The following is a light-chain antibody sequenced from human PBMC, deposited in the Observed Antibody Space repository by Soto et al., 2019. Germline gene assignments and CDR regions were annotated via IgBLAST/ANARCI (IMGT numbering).Light chain of an antibody. V-gene: IGKV3-20*01. CDR2: GLS. Sequence: IVLTQSPGTLSLSPGERATLSCRASQSVRSTYLAWYQQKPGQAPRILIYGLSSRATDIPDRISGSGSGTDFTLTISRLEPEDFAVYYCQQYGSLPTFGQGTRLEIK. CDR1: QSVRSTY. CDR3: QQYGSLPT. J-gene: IGKJ5*01.